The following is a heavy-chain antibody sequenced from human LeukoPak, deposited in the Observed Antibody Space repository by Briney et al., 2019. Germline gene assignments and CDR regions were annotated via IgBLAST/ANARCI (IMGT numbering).Heavy chain of an antibody. CDR2: MNPNSGNT. J-gene: IGHJ4*02. Sequence: ASVKVSCKASGYTFTSYDINWVRQATGQGLEWMGWMNPNSGNTGYAQKFQGRVTMTRNTSISTAYMELSSLKSEDTAVYYCARVKGSSWFNGPPDFDYWGQGTLVTVSS. V-gene: IGHV1-8*01. D-gene: IGHD6-13*01. CDR3: ARVKGSSWFNGPPDFDY. CDR1: GYTFTSYD.